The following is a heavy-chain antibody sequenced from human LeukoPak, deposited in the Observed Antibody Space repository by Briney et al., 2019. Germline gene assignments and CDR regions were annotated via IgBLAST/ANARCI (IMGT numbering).Heavy chain of an antibody. J-gene: IGHJ6*02. V-gene: IGHV1-69*04. CDR3: AAREDSYYYYGMDV. CDR2: IIPILGIA. CDR1: GGTFSSYA. Sequence: SAKVSCKASGGTFSSYAISWVRQAPGQGLEWMGRIIPILGIANYAQKFQGRVTITADKSTSTAYMELSSLRSEDTAVYYCAAREDSYYYYGMDVWGQGTTVTVSS. D-gene: IGHD2-15*01.